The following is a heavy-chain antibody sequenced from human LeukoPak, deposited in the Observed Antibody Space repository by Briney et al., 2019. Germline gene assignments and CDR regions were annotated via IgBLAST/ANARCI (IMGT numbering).Heavy chain of an antibody. CDR2: ISYDGSNK. CDR3: AKDREKWGNYYYYGMDV. Sequence: GGSLRLSCAASGFTFSGYGMHWVRQAPGKGLEWVAVISYDGSNKYYADSVKGRFTISRDNSKNTLYLQMNSLRAEDTAVYYCAKDREKWGNYYYYGMDVWGQGTTVTVSS. D-gene: IGHD1-26*01. CDR1: GFTFSGYG. J-gene: IGHJ6*02. V-gene: IGHV3-30*18.